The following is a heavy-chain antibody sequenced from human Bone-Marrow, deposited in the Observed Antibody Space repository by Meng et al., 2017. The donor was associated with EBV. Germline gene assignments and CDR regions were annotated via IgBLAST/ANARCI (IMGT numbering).Heavy chain of an antibody. CDR3: ARDGGLQTGWFGP. D-gene: IGHD3-16*01. CDR1: ESIFSTFY. J-gene: IGHJ5*02. Sequence: VSFVESGGGLVTLGGSLRLSCAASESIFSTFYMSWIRQAPGKGPEWLGYINLGGSIRKYADSVKGRFTISRDNAKNLLYLHMNSLRADDTAIYFCARDGGLQTGWFGPWGQGTLVTVSS. V-gene: IGHV3-11*01. CDR2: INLGGSIR.